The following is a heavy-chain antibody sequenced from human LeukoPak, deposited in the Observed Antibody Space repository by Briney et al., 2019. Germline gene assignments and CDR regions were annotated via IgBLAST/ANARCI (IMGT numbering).Heavy chain of an antibody. Sequence: PGGSLRLSCAASGFTFSNYAMNWVRQAPGKGLEWVSGISGGDGTTFYADSVKGRFTISRDNSKNTLYLQMNSLRAEDTAVYYCARDRGIRRAAADPSDAFDIWGQGTMVTVSS. CDR2: ISGGDGTT. CDR1: GFTFSNYA. CDR3: ARDRGIRRAAADPSDAFDI. J-gene: IGHJ3*02. V-gene: IGHV3-23*01. D-gene: IGHD6-13*01.